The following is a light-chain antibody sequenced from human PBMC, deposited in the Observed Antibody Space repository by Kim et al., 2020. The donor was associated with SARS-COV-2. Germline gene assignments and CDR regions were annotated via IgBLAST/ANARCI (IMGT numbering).Light chain of an antibody. CDR3: QSYDSSNWV. V-gene: IGLV6-57*04. J-gene: IGLJ1*01. CDR1: SGSIASNY. Sequence: NFMLTQPHSVSESPGKTVTISCTRSSGSIASNYVQWYQQRPGSAPTTVIYEDNQRQSGVPDRFSGSIDSSSNSASLTISGLKTEDEADYYCQSYDSSNWVFGAETKITVL. CDR2: EDN.